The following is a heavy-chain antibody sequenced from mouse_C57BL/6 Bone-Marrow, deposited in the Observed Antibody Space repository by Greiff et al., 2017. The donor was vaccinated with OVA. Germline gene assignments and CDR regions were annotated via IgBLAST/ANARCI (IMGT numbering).Heavy chain of an antibody. J-gene: IGHJ3*01. D-gene: IGHD1-1*01. CDR3: AKYYGFAY. CDR1: GYTFTSYW. Sequence: QVQLQQPGAELVRPGTSVKLSCKASGYTFTSYWMHWVKQRPGQGLEWIGVIDPSDSYTNYNQKFKGKATLTVDTSSSTAYMQLSSLTSEDSAVYYGAKYYGFAYWGQGTLVTVSA. CDR2: IDPSDSYT. V-gene: IGHV1-59*01.